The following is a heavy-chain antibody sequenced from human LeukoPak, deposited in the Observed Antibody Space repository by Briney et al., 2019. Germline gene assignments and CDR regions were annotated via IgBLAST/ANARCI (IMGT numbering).Heavy chain of an antibody. CDR2: ISGDGRDI. J-gene: IGHJ3*01. CDR1: GFTVSSNY. D-gene: IGHD3-3*01. Sequence: GGSLRLSCAASGFTVSSNYMSWVRQAPGKGLEWVSAISGDGRDIFYADAVKGRFTISRDNSKNTLYLQMNSLRDEDTALYYFAIHGGGTIRIEAFDVWGQGTMVTISS. V-gene: IGHV3-23*01. CDR3: AIHGGGTIRIEAFDV.